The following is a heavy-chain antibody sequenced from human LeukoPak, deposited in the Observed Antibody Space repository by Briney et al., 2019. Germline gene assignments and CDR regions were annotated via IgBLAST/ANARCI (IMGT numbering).Heavy chain of an antibody. V-gene: IGHV3-23*01. D-gene: IGHD2-2*01. CDR2: ISGSALVT. CDR1: KFTFSSYA. CDR3: ARQLTDCSSTSCYLVDAFDI. Sequence: GGSLRLSCAASKFTFSSYAMSWVRQTPGKGLEWVSAISGSALVTYFADSVKGRFTISRDNSQNTLYLQMNSLRAEDTAVYYCARQLTDCSSTSCYLVDAFDIWGQGTMVTVSS. J-gene: IGHJ3*02.